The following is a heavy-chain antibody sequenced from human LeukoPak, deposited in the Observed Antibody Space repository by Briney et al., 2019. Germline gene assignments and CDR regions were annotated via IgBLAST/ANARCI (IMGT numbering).Heavy chain of an antibody. D-gene: IGHD3-22*01. Sequence: SQTLSLTCALSGDSVSSNSAAWNWIRQSPSRGLEWLARTYYRSKWYNDYAVSVKSRITINPDTSKNQFSLQLNSVTPKGTAVYYCARDYYDSSGYYSQFYYYGMDVWGQGTTVTVSS. V-gene: IGHV6-1*01. J-gene: IGHJ6*02. CDR3: ARDYYDSSGYYSQFYYYGMDV. CDR1: GDSVSSNSAA. CDR2: TYYRSKWYN.